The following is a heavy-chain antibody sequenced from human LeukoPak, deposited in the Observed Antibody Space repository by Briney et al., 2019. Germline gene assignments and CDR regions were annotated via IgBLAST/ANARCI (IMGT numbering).Heavy chain of an antibody. CDR2: ISGSGGST. D-gene: IGHD3-22*01. CDR3: AKSSGYYYDSSGYSDI. CDR1: GFTFSSYA. Sequence: GGSLRLSCAASGFTFSSYAMSWVRQAPGKGLEWVSAISGSGGSTYYADSVKGRFTISRDNSKNTLYLQMNSLRAEDTAVYYCAKSSGYYYDSSGYSDIWGQGTMVTVSS. V-gene: IGHV3-23*01. J-gene: IGHJ3*02.